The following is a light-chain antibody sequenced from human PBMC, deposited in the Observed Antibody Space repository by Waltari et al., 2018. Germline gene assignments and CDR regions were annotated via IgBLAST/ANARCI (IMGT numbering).Light chain of an antibody. Sequence: AIQMTQSPSSLSASVGDRVTITCRASQGIGNDLGWYQQKPGKAPKLLIYAASSLQSGVPSRFSGGGSGTDFTLTISSLQPEDFATYYCLQDYSYPYGFGQGTKLEIK. J-gene: IGKJ2*03. CDR1: QGIGND. V-gene: IGKV1-6*01. CDR3: LQDYSYPYG. CDR2: AAS.